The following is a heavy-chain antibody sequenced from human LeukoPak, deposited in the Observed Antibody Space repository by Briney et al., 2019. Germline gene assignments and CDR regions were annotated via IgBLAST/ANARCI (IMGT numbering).Heavy chain of an antibody. CDR3: AREGQQLSVNKNGMDV. CDR2: I. V-gene: IGHV3-43*01. CDR1: GFTFDDYT. Sequence: GXSLRXXCAASGFTFDDYTMHWVRQAPGKGLEWVSLIKGRFTISRDNSKNSLYLQMNSLRAEDTAVYYCAREGQQLSVNKNGMDVWGKGTTVTVSS. J-gene: IGHJ6*04. D-gene: IGHD6-13*01.